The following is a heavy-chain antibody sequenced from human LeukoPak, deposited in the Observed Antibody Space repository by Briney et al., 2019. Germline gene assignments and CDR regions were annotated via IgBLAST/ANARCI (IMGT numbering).Heavy chain of an antibody. CDR1: GFTFSNYA. Sequence: PGGSLRLSCAASGFTFSNYALSWVRQAPGKGLEWVSLISGSGGQKDYADSVKGRFTISRDNSGNTLNLQMDSLKAEDTAVYYCAKHVWTSVWFFDYWGQGTLVTVPS. D-gene: IGHD6-19*01. CDR2: ISGSGGQK. V-gene: IGHV3-23*01. CDR3: AKHVWTSVWFFDY. J-gene: IGHJ4*02.